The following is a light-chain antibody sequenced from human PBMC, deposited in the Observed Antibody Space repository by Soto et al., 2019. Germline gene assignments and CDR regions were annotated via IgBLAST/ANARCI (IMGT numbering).Light chain of an antibody. CDR3: GTWDSSLSAGV. Sequence: QAVVTQPPSVSAAPGQKVTISCSGSSSNIGNNYVSWYQQLPGTAPKLLIYENNKRPSGIRDRFSGSKSATSATLGITGLQTGDEADYYCGTWDSSLSAGVFGGGTKVTVL. CDR2: ENN. V-gene: IGLV1-51*01. J-gene: IGLJ3*02. CDR1: SSNIGNNY.